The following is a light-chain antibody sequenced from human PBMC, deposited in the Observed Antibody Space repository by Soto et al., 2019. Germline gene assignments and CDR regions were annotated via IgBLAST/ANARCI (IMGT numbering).Light chain of an antibody. CDR3: CSYAGSYNYV. CDR2: DVS. V-gene: IGLV2-11*01. Sequence: QSAMPHSLSVCWSPGQSVTIACTGTSSDVGGYNYVSWYQQHPGKAPKLMIYDVSKRPSGVPDRFSGSKSGNTASLTISGLQAEDEADYYCCSYAGSYNYVFGTGTKVTVL. J-gene: IGLJ1*01. CDR1: SSDVGGYNY.